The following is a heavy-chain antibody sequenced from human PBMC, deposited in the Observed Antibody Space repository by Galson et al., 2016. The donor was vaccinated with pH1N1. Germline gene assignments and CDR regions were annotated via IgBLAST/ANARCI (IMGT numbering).Heavy chain of an antibody. CDR1: GYTFTSYY. Sequence: SVKVSCKASGYTFTSYYFHWVRQAPGLGLQWMGVINPIGGMATYTQNFQDRLTMTVDASTSTVYMELTSLRSEDTAVYYCVRDLGRLRDFWGQGTLFTVSS. D-gene: IGHD1-26*01. CDR2: INPIGGMA. J-gene: IGHJ4*02. CDR3: VRDLGRLRDF. V-gene: IGHV1-46*01.